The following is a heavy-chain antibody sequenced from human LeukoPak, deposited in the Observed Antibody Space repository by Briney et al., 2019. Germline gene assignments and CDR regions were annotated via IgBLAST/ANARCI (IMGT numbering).Heavy chain of an antibody. Sequence: GGSLRLSCAASGFTFISYTMHWVRQPPGKGLEWVSSISSSGTYIYYADSVKGRFTISRDNAKNSLHLRMNSLRGEDTAVYYCAKSIAVSGASDYWGQGTLVTVSS. CDR1: GFTFISYT. D-gene: IGHD6-19*01. V-gene: IGHV3-21*01. CDR2: ISSSGTYI. J-gene: IGHJ4*02. CDR3: AKSIAVSGASDY.